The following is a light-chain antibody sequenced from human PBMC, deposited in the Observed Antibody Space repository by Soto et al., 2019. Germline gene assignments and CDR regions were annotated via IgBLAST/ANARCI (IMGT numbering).Light chain of an antibody. V-gene: IGKV1-5*03. CDR1: QSLGSG. J-gene: IGKJ1*01. Sequence: DLQMTQSPSTLSASVGDGVTITCRASQSLGSGLAWYQQKPGKAPKLLIYKATTLQRGVPSRFSGSGSGTELTITISSLQPDDFETYYCQHYNSYSEAFGQGTKVDIK. CDR2: KAT. CDR3: QHYNSYSEA.